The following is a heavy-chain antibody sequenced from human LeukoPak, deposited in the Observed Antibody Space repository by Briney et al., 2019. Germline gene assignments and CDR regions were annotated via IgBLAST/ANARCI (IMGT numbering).Heavy chain of an antibody. CDR2: INPNSGGT. Sequence: GASVRVSCKASGYTFTGYYIHWVRQAPGQGLEWMGWINPNSGGTNYAQKFQGKVNMTRDASISTAYMELGRLRSDDTAVYYCARDAYYDFWSGDRDYYYMDVWGKGTTVTVSS. CDR1: GYTFTGYY. CDR3: ARDAYYDFWSGDRDYYYMDV. D-gene: IGHD3-3*01. J-gene: IGHJ6*03. V-gene: IGHV1-2*02.